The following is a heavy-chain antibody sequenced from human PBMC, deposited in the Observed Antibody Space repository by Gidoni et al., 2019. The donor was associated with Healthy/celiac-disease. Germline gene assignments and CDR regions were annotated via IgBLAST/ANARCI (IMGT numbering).Heavy chain of an antibody. CDR3: ATCRAPLPDLEPYDYYYYYYGMDV. CDR2: IIPIFGTA. Sequence: QVQLVQSGAEVKKPGSSVKFSCKASGGTFSSYAISWVRQAPGQGLEWMGGIIPIFGTANYAQKFQGRVTITADKSTSTAYMELSSLRSEDTAVYYCATCRAPLPDLEPYDYYYYYYGMDVWGQGTTVTVSS. J-gene: IGHJ6*02. V-gene: IGHV1-69*06. D-gene: IGHD1-1*01. CDR1: GGTFSSYA.